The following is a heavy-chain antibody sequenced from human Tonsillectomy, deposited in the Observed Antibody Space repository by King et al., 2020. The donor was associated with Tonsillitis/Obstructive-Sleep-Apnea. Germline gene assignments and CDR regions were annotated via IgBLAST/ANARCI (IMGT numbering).Heavy chain of an antibody. CDR3: ARVGITGTDQGGDAFDI. V-gene: IGHV4-4*02. D-gene: IGHD1-7*01. CDR2: IYHSGST. Sequence: QLQESGPGLVKPSGTLSLTCAVSGGSISSSNWWSWVRQPPGKGLEWIGEIYHSGSTNYNPSLKGRVTISVDKSKNQFSLKLSSVTAADTAVDYCARVGITGTDQGGDAFDIWGQGTMVTVSS. CDR1: GGSISSSNW. J-gene: IGHJ3*02.